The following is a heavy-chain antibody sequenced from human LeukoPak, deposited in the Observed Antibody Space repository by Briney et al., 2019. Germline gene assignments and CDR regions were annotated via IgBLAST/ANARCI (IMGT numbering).Heavy chain of an antibody. D-gene: IGHD6-19*01. CDR3: AKVGSSGWYYFDY. V-gene: IGHV3-23*01. J-gene: IGHJ4*02. CDR2: MSSSGVTT. Sequence: GGSLRLSCAASGFTFSTYTMAWVRQAPGKGPEWVSAMSSSGVTTHYADSVKGRFTISRDNSKNTLYLQVNSLSPEDTAVYYCAKVGSSGWYYFDYWGQGTLVTVSS. CDR1: GFTFSTYT.